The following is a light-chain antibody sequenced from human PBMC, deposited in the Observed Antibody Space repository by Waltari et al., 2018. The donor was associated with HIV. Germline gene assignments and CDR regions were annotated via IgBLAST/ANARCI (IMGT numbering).Light chain of an antibody. Sequence: QSALTQPRSVSVSPGPSVTLSCTGTRRDVVGSNYVSWYHHHPGKPPKVMIDDVTKRPSGVPDRFSGSKSDNTASLTISGLQAEDEADYYCCSYAGSYTMIFGGGTKLTVL. CDR3: CSYAGSYTMI. CDR1: RRDVVGSNY. V-gene: IGLV2-11*01. CDR2: DVT. J-gene: IGLJ2*01.